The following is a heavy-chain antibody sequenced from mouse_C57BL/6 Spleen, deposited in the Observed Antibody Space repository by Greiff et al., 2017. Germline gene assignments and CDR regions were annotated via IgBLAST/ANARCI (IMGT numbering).Heavy chain of an antibody. CDR2: IYPGNSDT. CDR3: TGGGDSYYVLNYFDY. Sequence: VQLQQSGTVLARPGASVKLSCKTSGYTFTSSWMHWVKQRPGQGLEWIGAIYPGNSDTSYNQKFKGKAKLTAVTSASTAYMELSSLTKEASAVYNCTGGGDSYYVLNYFDYWGKGTTLTVS. CDR1: GYTFTSSW. V-gene: IGHV1-5*01. D-gene: IGHD2-3*01. J-gene: IGHJ2*01.